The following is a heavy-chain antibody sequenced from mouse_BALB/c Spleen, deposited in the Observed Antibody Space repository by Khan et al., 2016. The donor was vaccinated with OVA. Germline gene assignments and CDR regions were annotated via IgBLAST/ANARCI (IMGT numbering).Heavy chain of an antibody. Sequence: VELVESGPGLAAPSQSLSITCTISGFSLTTYGVHWVRQPPGKGLEWLVVIWSDGTTNYNSALKSRLTITKDNSQSQVFLKMNSLQTDDTAIYFFARKPYCHYNSMDYWGQGTSVTVSS. CDR2: IWSDGTT. CDR1: GFSLTTYG. V-gene: IGHV2-6*02. CDR3: ARKPYCHYNSMDY. D-gene: IGHD2-10*01. J-gene: IGHJ4*01.